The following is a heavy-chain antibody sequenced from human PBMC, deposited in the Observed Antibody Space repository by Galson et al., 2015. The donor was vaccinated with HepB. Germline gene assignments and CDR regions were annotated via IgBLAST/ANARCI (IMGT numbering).Heavy chain of an antibody. CDR1: GYTFTSYY. D-gene: IGHD6-19*01. V-gene: IGHV1-46*01. CDR2: INPSGGST. Sequence: SVKVSCKASGYTFTSYYMHWVRQAPGQGLEWMGIINPSGGSTSYAQKFQGRVTMTRDTSTSTVYMELSSLRSEDTAVYYCATQRGVVSGWFGPDIWGQGTMVTVSS. CDR3: ATQRGVVSGWFGPDI. J-gene: IGHJ3*02.